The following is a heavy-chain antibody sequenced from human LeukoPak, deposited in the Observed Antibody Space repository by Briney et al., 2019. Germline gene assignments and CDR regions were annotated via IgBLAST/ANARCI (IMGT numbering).Heavy chain of an antibody. J-gene: IGHJ4*02. CDR1: GGSIRSSNY. Sequence: SETLSLTCTVSGGSIRSSNYWGWIRQPPGKGLEWIGSIYYSGSTYCNPSLKSRVTISVDTSKNQFSLKLSSVTAADTATYYCASREMATISLFYWGQGTLVTVSS. D-gene: IGHD5-24*01. CDR2: IYYSGST. V-gene: IGHV4-39*01. CDR3: ASREMATISLFY.